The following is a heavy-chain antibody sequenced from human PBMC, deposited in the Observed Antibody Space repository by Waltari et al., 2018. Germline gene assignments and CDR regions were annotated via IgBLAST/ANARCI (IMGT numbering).Heavy chain of an antibody. CDR1: GVSNSDYY. J-gene: IGHJ1*01. Sequence: QVQLQESGPRLVEPWETLSLTCRISGVSNSDYYWSWIRQPAGKGLEFIGRVYTTGTTDYNPALRSRAPVAVDKSKNHFSLSLTSVTAADTAIYYCARGYSDDGGEYFQHWGQGTLVSVSS. V-gene: IGHV4-4*07. CDR2: VYTTGTT. CDR3: ARGYSDDGGEYFQH. D-gene: IGHD3-16*01.